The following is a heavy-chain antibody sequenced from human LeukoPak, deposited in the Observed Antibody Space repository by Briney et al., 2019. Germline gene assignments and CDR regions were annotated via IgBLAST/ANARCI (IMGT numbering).Heavy chain of an antibody. CDR1: GGSFSGYY. CDR2: INHSAST. J-gene: IGHJ4*02. D-gene: IGHD4-17*01. Sequence: SETLSLTCAVHGGSFSGYYWSWIRQPPGKGLEWIGEINHSASTNNTPSPKSRVTISVDTSKNQFSLRLSSVTAADTAVYYCARFYGLGYFDYWGQGTLVSVSS. CDR3: ARFYGLGYFDY. V-gene: IGHV4-34*01.